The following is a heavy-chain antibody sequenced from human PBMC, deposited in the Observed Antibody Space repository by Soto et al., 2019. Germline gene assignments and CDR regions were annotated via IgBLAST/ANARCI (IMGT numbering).Heavy chain of an antibody. CDR3: ARDGSGSYNQYYYYYMDV. V-gene: IGHV4-39*02. Sequence: PSWCLALACTVSGGCVSITRFSGSVIRQPPGKGLEWIGSIYYSGSTYYNPSLKSRVTISVDTSKNQFSLKLSSVTAADTAVYYCARDGSGSYNQYYYYYMDVWGKGTTVTVSS. J-gene: IGHJ6*03. D-gene: IGHD3-10*01. CDR1: GGCVSITRFS. CDR2: IYYSGST.